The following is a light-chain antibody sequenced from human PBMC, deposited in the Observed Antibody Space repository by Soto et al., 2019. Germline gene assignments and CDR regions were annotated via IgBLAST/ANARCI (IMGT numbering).Light chain of an antibody. CDR2: EVS. CDR1: NSDVGGYNY. Sequence: QSVLTQPPSASGSPGQSVTISCTGTNSDVGGYNYVSRYQQHPGKAPKVMIYEVSNRPSGVPDRFSGSKSGNTASLTVSGLQAEDEADYYCCSYAGSNNLVFGGGTKLTVL. V-gene: IGLV2-8*01. J-gene: IGLJ3*02. CDR3: CSYAGSNNLV.